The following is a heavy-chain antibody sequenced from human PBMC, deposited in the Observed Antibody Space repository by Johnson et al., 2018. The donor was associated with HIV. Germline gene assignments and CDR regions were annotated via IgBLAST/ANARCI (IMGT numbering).Heavy chain of an antibody. CDR2: ISYDGSNK. CDR3: ARERAMVRGVPDAFDI. V-gene: IGHV3-30*03. CDR1: GFTFNDYG. Sequence: QMQLVESGGGVVQPGGSLRLSCAASGFTFNDYGMHWVRQAPGKGLEWVAVISYDGSNKYYADSVKGRFTISRDNSKNTLYLQMNSLRAEDTAVYYCARERAMVRGVPDAFDIWGQGTMVTVSS. J-gene: IGHJ3*02. D-gene: IGHD3-10*01.